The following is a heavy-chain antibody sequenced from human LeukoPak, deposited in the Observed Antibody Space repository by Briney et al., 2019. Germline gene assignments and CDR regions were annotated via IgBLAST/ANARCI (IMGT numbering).Heavy chain of an antibody. J-gene: IGHJ4*02. D-gene: IGHD6-6*01. CDR1: GFTFSSYA. CDR3: AKDRGYSSSSRGFGY. CDR2: ISGSGGNT. V-gene: IGHV3-23*01. Sequence: GGSLRLSRAASGFTFSSYAMSWVRQAPGKGLEWVSAISGSGGNTYYADSVKGRFTISRDNSKNTLYLQMNSLRAEDTAVYYCAKDRGYSSSSRGFGYWGQGTLVTVSS.